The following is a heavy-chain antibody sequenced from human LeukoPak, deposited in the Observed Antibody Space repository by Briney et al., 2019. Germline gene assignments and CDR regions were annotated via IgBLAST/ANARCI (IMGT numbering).Heavy chain of an antibody. V-gene: IGHV4-34*01. D-gene: IGHD3-10*01. CDR2: INHSGST. Sequence: SETLSLTCAVYGGSFSGYYWSWIRQPPGKGLEWIGEINHSGSTNYNPSLKSRVTISVDTSKNQFSLKLSSVTAADTAVYYCXXXXXYYGSGFPCFDPWGQGTLVTVSS. CDR3: XXXXXYYGSGFPCFDP. J-gene: IGHJ5*02. CDR1: GGSFSGYY.